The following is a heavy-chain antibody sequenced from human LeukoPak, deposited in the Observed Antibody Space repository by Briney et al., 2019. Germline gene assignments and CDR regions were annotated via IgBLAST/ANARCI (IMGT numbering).Heavy chain of an antibody. CDR2: IYYSGSI. D-gene: IGHD4-17*01. V-gene: IGHV4-28*05. J-gene: IGHJ4*02. Sequence: SETLSLTCAVSGYSISSSNYWAWIRQPPGKGLEWIGHIYYSGSIYYNPSLKSRVTISVDTSKNQFSLKLSSVTAADTAVYYCARYDYGDYYFDYWGQGTLVTVSS. CDR3: ARYDYGDYYFDY. CDR1: GYSISSSNY.